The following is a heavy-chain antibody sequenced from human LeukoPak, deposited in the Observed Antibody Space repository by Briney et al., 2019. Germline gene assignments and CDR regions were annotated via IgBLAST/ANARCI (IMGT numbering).Heavy chain of an antibody. CDR3: ASTIFGVDY. J-gene: IGHJ4*02. CDR2: IYYSGST. CDR1: GGSISSYY. D-gene: IGHD3-3*01. V-gene: IGHV4-59*08. Sequence: PSETLSLTCTVSGGSISSYYWSWIRQPPGKGLEWIGYIYYSGSTNYNPSLKSRVTISVDTSKNQFSLKLSSVTAADTAVYYCASTIFGVDYWGQGTLVTVSS.